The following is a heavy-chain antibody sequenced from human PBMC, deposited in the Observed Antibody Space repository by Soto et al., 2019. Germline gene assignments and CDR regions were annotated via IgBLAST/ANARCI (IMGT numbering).Heavy chain of an antibody. CDR2: IYFNGGT. J-gene: IGHJ1*01. Sequence: SETLSLTCTISRASLSPYYWSWIRQPPGKALEWIGYIYFNGGTSYNPSLRSRVTVSVDTSKYQFSLKLNSVIAAHTPVYYCARGGAAGYESFHHWGQGTPVTVSS. V-gene: IGHV4-59*01. CDR3: ARGGAAGYESFHH. CDR1: RASLSPYY. D-gene: IGHD6-13*01.